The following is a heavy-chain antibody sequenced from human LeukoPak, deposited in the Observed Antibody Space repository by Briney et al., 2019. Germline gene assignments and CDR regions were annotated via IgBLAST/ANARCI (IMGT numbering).Heavy chain of an antibody. D-gene: IGHD5-12*01. CDR1: GFTFSSYG. CDR2: ISYVGSNK. CDR3: AKVPVASDFDY. V-gene: IGHV3-30*18. J-gene: IGHJ4*02. Sequence: GRSLRLSCAASGFTFSSYGMHWVRQAPGKGLEWVAVISYVGSNKYYADSVKGRFTISRDNSKNTLYLQMNSLRAEDTAVYYCAKVPVASDFDYWGQGTLVTVSS.